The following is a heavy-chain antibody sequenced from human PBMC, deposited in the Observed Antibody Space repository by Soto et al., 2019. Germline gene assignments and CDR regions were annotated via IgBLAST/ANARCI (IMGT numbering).Heavy chain of an antibody. CDR2: IYYSGST. J-gene: IGHJ4*02. CDR1: GGSISSYY. Sequence: SETLSLTCTVSGGSISSYYWSWIRQPPGKGLEWIGYIYYSGSTNYNPSLKSRVTISVDTSKNQFSLKLSSVTAADTAVYYCARGPYYYDSSGYPPGYYFDYWDQGTLVTVSS. V-gene: IGHV4-59*01. D-gene: IGHD3-22*01. CDR3: ARGPYYYDSSGYPPGYYFDY.